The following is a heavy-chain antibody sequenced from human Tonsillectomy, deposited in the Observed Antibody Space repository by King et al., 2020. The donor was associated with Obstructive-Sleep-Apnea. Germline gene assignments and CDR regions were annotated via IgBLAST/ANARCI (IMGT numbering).Heavy chain of an antibody. CDR3: ARGGVYSSGWYDSYFDY. Sequence: HVQLVESGGGVVQPGRSLRLSCAASGFTFSSYAMHWVRQAPGKGLEWVAVISYDGSNKYYADSVKGRFTIPRDNSKNTLSLQMNSLRAEDTAVYYCARGGVYSSGWYDSYFDYWGQGTLVTVSS. D-gene: IGHD6-19*01. V-gene: IGHV3-30-3*01. CDR1: GFTFSSYA. J-gene: IGHJ4*02. CDR2: ISYDGSNK.